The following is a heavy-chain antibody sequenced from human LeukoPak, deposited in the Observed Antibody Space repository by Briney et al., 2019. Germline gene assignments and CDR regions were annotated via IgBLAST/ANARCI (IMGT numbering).Heavy chain of an antibody. D-gene: IGHD3-3*01. Sequence: GGSLRLSCAASGFTFSSYAMSWVRQAPGKGLEWVANIKQDGSEKYYVDSVKGRFTISRDNAKNSLYLQMNSLRAEDTAVYYCARRSWLWSGWDYWGQGTLVTVSS. CDR1: GFTFSSYA. CDR2: IKQDGSEK. V-gene: IGHV3-7*01. CDR3: ARRSWLWSGWDY. J-gene: IGHJ4*02.